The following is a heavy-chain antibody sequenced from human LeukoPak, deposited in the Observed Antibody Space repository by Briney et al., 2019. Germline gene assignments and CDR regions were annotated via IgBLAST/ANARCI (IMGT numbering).Heavy chain of an antibody. D-gene: IGHD6-19*01. CDR1: GGTFSSYA. Sequence: ASVKVSCKASGGTFSSYAISWVRQAPGQGLEWMGGIIPIFGTANYAQKFQCRVTITADESTSTAYTELSSLRSEDTAVYYCARAHSSGRILDYWGQGTLVTVSS. CDR2: IIPIFGTA. V-gene: IGHV1-69*13. CDR3: ARAHSSGRILDY. J-gene: IGHJ4*02.